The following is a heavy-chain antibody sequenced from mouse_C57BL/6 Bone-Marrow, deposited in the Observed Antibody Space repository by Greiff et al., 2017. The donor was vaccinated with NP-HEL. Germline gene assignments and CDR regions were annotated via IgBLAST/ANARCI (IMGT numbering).Heavy chain of an antibody. D-gene: IGHD2-5*01. Sequence: EVQLQQSGPVLVKPGASVKMSCKASGYTFTDYYMNWVKQSPGKSLEWIGVINPYNGGTSYNQKITGKAPLPVDKYSSTAYMELNSLTSEDSAVYYCAREGDYSNYEGDYWGQGTTLTVAS. CDR3: AREGDYSNYEGDY. CDR1: GYTFTDYY. J-gene: IGHJ2*01. CDR2: INPYNGGT. V-gene: IGHV1-19*01.